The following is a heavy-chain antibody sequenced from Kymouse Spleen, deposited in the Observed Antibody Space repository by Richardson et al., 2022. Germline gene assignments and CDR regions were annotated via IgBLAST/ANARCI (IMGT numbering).Heavy chain of an antibody. V-gene: IGHV3-9*01. CDR1: GFTFDDYA. Sequence: EVQLVESGGGLVQPGRSLRLSCAASGFTFDDYAMHWVRQAPGKGLEWVSGISWNSGSIGYADSVKGRFTISRDNAKNSLYLQMNSLRAEDTALYYCAKVYSSNRNYWGQGTLVTVSS. CDR3: AKVYSSNRNY. CDR2: ISWNSGSI. D-gene: IGHD6-13*01. J-gene: IGHJ4*02.